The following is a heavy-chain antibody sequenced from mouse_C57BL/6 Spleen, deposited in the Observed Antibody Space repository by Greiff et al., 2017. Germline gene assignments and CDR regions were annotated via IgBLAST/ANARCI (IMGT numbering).Heavy chain of an antibody. CDR1: GYAFSSSW. V-gene: IGHV1-82*01. Sequence: QVQLQQSGPELVKPGASVKISCKASGYAFSSSWMNWVKPRPGKGLEWIGRIYPGDGDTNYNGKFKGKATLPADKASSTAYMQVSSLSSEDSTVYFGARGIYDCYYDEHGYFDVWGTGTTVTVSS. D-gene: IGHD2-3*01. J-gene: IGHJ1*03. CDR2: IYPGDGDT. CDR3: ARGIYDCYYDEHGYFDV.